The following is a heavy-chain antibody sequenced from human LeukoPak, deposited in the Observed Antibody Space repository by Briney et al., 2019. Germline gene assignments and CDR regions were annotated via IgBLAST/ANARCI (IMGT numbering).Heavy chain of an antibody. D-gene: IGHD3-10*01. CDR3: ARGAMVRGVSADAFDI. CDR2: INPNSGGT. V-gene: IGHV1-2*02. CDR1: GYTFTGYY. J-gene: IGHJ3*02. Sequence: ASVKVSSKASGYTFTGYYMHWVRQAPGQGLEWMGWINPNSGGTNYAQKFQGRVNMTRDTSISTAYMELSRLRSDDTAVYYCARGAMVRGVSADAFDIWGQGTMVTVSS.